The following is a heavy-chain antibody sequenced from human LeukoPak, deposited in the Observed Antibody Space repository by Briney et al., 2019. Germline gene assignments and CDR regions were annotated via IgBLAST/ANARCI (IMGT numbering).Heavy chain of an antibody. J-gene: IGHJ4*02. D-gene: IGHD6-19*01. CDR3: ARDRSGWTSDY. Sequence: ASVKVSCKASGGTFSSYAISWVRQAPGQGLEWMGGIIPIFGTANYAQKLQGRVTMTTDTSTSTAYMELRSLRSDDTAVYYCARDRSGWTSDYWGQGTLVTVSS. CDR2: IIPIFGTA. CDR1: GGTFSSYA. V-gene: IGHV1-69*05.